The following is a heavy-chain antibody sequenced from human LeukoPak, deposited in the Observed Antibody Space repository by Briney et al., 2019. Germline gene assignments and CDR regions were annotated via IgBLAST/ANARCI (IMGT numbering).Heavy chain of an antibody. Sequence: SETLSLTCTVSGGSISSYYWSWIRQPPGKGLEWIGYIYYSGSTNYNPSLKSRVTIPVDTSKNQFSLKLSSVTAADTAVYYCARDRDGFSHLPDYWGQGTLVTVSS. CDR2: IYYSGST. CDR3: ARDRDGFSHLPDY. D-gene: IGHD5-24*01. V-gene: IGHV4-59*01. CDR1: GGSISSYY. J-gene: IGHJ4*02.